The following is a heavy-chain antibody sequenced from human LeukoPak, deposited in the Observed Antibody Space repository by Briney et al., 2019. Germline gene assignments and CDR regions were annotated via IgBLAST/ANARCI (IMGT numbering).Heavy chain of an antibody. CDR3: AKGKVVPATIYDY. Sequence: GGSLRLPCTASGFTCSSYAMSCVRQAPGKGLEWVSGFSGGGGSPDYADSVKGRFTISRDNSKNTLCLQMNSLRAEDTAMYYCAKGKVVPATIYDYRGQGTLVTVSS. J-gene: IGHJ4*02. V-gene: IGHV3-23*01. CDR1: GFTCSSYA. CDR2: FSGGGGSP. D-gene: IGHD2-2*02.